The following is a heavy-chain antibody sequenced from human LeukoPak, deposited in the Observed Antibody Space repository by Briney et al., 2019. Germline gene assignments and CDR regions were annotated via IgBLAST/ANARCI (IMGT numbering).Heavy chain of an antibody. CDR3: ARGGSRLLTSHIFDY. V-gene: IGHV3-7*01. CDR2: IKQDGSEK. J-gene: IGHJ4*02. Sequence: GGSLRLSCAASGSTFSRYWMSWVRQAPGKGLEWVANIKQDGSEKYYADSVKGRFTISRDNAKNSLYVQVNSLRAEDTAVYYCARGGSRLLTSHIFDYWGQGTLVTVSS. CDR1: GSTFSRYW. D-gene: IGHD3-16*01.